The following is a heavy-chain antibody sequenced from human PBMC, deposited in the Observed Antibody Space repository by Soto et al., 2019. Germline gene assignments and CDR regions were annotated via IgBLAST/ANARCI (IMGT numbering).Heavy chain of an antibody. CDR2: INPSGGST. V-gene: IGHV1-46*02. J-gene: IGHJ4*02. CDR3: ARFHLSYFDY. Sequence: VKVSFQESAYAFNSYYMHWVRQAPGQGLEWMGIINPSGGSTSYAQKLQGRVTMTRDTSTSTVYMELSSLRSEDTAVYYCARFHLSYFDYWGQGTLVTVSS. CDR1: AYAFNSYY.